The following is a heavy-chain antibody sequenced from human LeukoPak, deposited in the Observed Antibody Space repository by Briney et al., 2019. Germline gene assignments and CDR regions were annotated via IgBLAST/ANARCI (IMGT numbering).Heavy chain of an antibody. CDR2: SYTSGST. CDR1: GGSISSGSYY. Sequence: SETLSLTCTVSGGSISSGSYYWSWIRQPAGKGLEWIGRSYTSGSTNYNPSLKSRVPISVDTSKNQFTLKLRSVTAAATAVYYCARDNSSSWYGPNWFDPWGQGTLVTVSS. V-gene: IGHV4-61*02. J-gene: IGHJ5*02. CDR3: ARDNSSSWYGPNWFDP. D-gene: IGHD6-13*01.